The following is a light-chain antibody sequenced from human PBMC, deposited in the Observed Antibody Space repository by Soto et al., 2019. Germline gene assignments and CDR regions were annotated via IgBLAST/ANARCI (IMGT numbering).Light chain of an antibody. CDR3: QQYGSSPLT. Sequence: IVLTQSPGTLSVSPGERATLSCRASQSVSSTFVAWYQQKPGQAPRLLIYGASSRATGLPDRFSGSGSGTDFTLTISRLEPEDVAVYYCQQYGSSPLTFGGGTKVEIK. J-gene: IGKJ4*01. CDR1: QSVSSTF. CDR2: GAS. V-gene: IGKV3-20*01.